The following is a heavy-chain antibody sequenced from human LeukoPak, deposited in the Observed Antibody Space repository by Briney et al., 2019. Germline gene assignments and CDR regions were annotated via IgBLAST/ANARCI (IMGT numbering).Heavy chain of an antibody. Sequence: ASVKVSCKASGSTFTGYYLHWVRQAPGQGLEWMGWINPDSGATKYAPKFQGRVTMTRDTSISSAYMDLSRLTSDDTAVYYCARDLEGLERYFDYWGQGSLATVSS. CDR1: GSTFTGYY. CDR2: INPDSGAT. D-gene: IGHD1-1*01. CDR3: ARDLEGLERYFDY. J-gene: IGHJ4*02. V-gene: IGHV1-2*02.